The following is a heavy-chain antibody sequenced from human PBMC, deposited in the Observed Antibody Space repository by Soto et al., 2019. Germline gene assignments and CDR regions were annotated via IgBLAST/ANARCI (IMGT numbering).Heavy chain of an antibody. CDR2: LYHTGST. CDR3: ARAEGTSWHDWFDP. V-gene: IGHV4-30-2*01. J-gene: IGHJ5*02. CDR1: GVSVRSGDYS. D-gene: IGHD6-13*01. Sequence: SETLSLNCSVTGVSVRSGDYSWSSFRQPPGQGLEWNAYLYHTGSTYYHPSVKSRVTISVDRSMNQFSLKLTSVTAADTAVYYCARAEGTSWHDWFDPWGQGTVVT.